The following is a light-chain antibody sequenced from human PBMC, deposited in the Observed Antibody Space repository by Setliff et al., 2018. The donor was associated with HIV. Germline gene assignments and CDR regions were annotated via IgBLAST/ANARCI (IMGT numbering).Light chain of an antibody. CDR2: SVT. V-gene: IGLV2-14*03. CDR3: ASHRDTNTLEV. J-gene: IGLJ1*01. Sequence: QSVLTQPASVSGSPGQSITISCSGTNSDIGSHDYVSWHQQHPGKAPKLIIFSVTYRPSGVSDRFSGSKSGNTASLTISGLQPEDEADYYCASHRDTNTLEVFGTGTKVTVL. CDR1: NSDIGSHDY.